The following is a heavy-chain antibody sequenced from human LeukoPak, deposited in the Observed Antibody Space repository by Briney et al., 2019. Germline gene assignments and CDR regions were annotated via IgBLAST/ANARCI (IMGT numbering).Heavy chain of an antibody. CDR1: AGSISSYY. CDR3: ARGADSSGYYSIFYFDY. J-gene: IGHJ4*02. CDR2: IYYSGST. Sequence: SETLSLTCTVSAGSISSYYWNWIRQPPGKGLEWIGYIYYSGSTNYNPSLKSRVTISVDTSKNQFSLQLSSVTAADTAVYYCARGADSSGYYSIFYFDYWGQGTLVTVSS. D-gene: IGHD3-22*01. V-gene: IGHV4-59*01.